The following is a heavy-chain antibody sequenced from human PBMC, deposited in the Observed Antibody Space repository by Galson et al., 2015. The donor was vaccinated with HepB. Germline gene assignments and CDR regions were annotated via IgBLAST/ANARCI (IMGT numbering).Heavy chain of an antibody. V-gene: IGHV1-58*02. CDR3: AASPPDCSSTSCPFDY. Sequence: SVTVSCKASGFTFTSSAMQWVRQARGQRLEWIGWIVVGSGNTNYAQKFQERVTITRDMSTSTAYMELSSLRSEDTAVYYCAASPPDCSSTSCPFDYWGQGTLVAVSS. D-gene: IGHD2-2*01. CDR1: GFTFTSSA. CDR2: IVVGSGNT. J-gene: IGHJ4*02.